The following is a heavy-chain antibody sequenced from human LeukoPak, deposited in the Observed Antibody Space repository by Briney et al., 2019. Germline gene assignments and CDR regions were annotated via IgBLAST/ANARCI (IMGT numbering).Heavy chain of an antibody. CDR2: IYSGGST. Sequence: GGSLRLSCAASGFTVSSNYMSWVRQAPGKGLEWVSVIYSGGSTYYADSVKGRFTISRDNSKNSLYLQMNSLRAEDTAVYYCAREGLGIAAAGTIAFDIWGQGTMVTVSS. CDR1: GFTVSSNY. J-gene: IGHJ3*02. CDR3: AREGLGIAAAGTIAFDI. V-gene: IGHV3-53*01. D-gene: IGHD6-13*01.